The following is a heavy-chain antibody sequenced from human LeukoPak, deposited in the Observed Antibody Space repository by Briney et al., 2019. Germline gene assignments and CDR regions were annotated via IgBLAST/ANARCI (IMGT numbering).Heavy chain of an antibody. CDR1: GDTFSRYG. CDR2: ISPKNAKT. J-gene: IGHJ5*02. CDR3: ARAVRGDCSTGTCYSWFDP. Sequence: ASVKVSCKASGDTFSRYGITWLRQAPGQGPEWMGWISPKNAKTDSAQNFQGRVSMTTDTSTSTAYMEPRRLRSDDTAVYYCARAVRGDCSTGTCYSWFDPWGQGTLVTVSS. D-gene: IGHD2-15*01. V-gene: IGHV1-18*01.